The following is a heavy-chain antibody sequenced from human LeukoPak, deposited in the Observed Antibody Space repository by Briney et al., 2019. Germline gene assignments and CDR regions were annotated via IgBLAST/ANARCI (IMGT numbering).Heavy chain of an antibody. Sequence: GGSLRLSCAASGFTFSSYSMNWVRQAPGKGLEWGSYISGSSSTIYYADSVKGRFTISRDNAKNSLFLQMDNLRAEDTAVFYCARAPGYCSSTSCLYFDYWGQGALVTVSS. J-gene: IGHJ4*02. CDR2: ISGSSSTI. D-gene: IGHD2-2*01. CDR1: GFTFSSYS. V-gene: IGHV3-48*04. CDR3: ARAPGYCSSTSCLYFDY.